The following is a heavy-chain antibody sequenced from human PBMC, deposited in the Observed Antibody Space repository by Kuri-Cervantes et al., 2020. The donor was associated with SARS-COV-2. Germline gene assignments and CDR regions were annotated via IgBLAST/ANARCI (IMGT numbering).Heavy chain of an antibody. V-gene: IGHV3-73*01. CDR1: GFTFSGSA. J-gene: IGHJ3*02. CDR3: AREKLGIGAFDI. Sequence: GESLKISCAASGFTFSGSAMHWVRQASGKGLEWVGRIRSKANSYATAYAASVKGRFTISRDDSKNTAYLQMNSLKTEDTAVYYCAREKLGIGAFDIWGQGTMVTVSS. D-gene: IGHD7-27*01. CDR2: IRSKANSYAT.